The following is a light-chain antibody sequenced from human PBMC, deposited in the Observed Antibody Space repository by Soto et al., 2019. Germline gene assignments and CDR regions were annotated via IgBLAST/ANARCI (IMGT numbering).Light chain of an antibody. J-gene: IGKJ5*01. CDR3: QQRSNSPPWIT. Sequence: EIVMTQSPATLSVSPGERVTLSCRASQSLTRNLAWYQQKPGQAPRLLIYDASNRATGIPAKFSGSGSGTDFTLTISSLEPEDSAVYYCQQRSNSPPWITFGQGTRLEI. CDR2: DAS. CDR1: QSLTRN. V-gene: IGKV3-11*01.